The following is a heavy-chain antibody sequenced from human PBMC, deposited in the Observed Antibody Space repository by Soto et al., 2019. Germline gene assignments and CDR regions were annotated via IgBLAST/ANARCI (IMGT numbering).Heavy chain of an antibody. J-gene: IGHJ6*02. CDR2: IKSKTDGGTT. CDR3: TTDEGALYDFWSGYYRTNYYGMDV. D-gene: IGHD3-3*01. CDR1: GFTFSNAW. Sequence: GGSLRLSCAASGFTFSNAWMNWVRQAPGKGLEWVGRIKSKTDGGTTDYAAPVKGRFTISRDDSKNTRYLQMNSLKTEDTAVYYCTTDEGALYDFWSGYYRTNYYGMDVWGQGTTVTVSS. V-gene: IGHV3-15*07.